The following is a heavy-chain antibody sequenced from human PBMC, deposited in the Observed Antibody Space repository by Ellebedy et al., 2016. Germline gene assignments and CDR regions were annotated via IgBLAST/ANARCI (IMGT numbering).Heavy chain of an antibody. CDR1: GFNFTTFF. V-gene: IGHV3-21*01. J-gene: IGHJ5*02. Sequence: GGSLRLXXTASGFNFTTFFMNWVRQAPGKGLEWVSSITSSSSYIFYADSVKGRFTISRDNAKNSVYLQMNSLRGEDTALYYCARGVGGTSLNWFDPWGQGTLVTVSS. CDR2: ITSSSSYI. D-gene: IGHD3-16*01. CDR3: ARGVGGTSLNWFDP.